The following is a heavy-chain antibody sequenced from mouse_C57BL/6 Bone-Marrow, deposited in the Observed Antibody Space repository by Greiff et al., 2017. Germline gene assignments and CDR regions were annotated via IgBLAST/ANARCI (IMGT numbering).Heavy chain of an antibody. Sequence: QVQLKQPGAELVKPGASVKLSCKASGYTFTSYWMHWVKQRPGRGLEWIGRIDPNSGGTKYNEKFKSKATLTVDKPSSTAYMQLSSLTSEDSAVYYCARGYYGSSYYWYFDVWGTGTTVTVSS. CDR2: IDPNSGGT. V-gene: IGHV1-72*01. CDR1: GYTFTSYW. J-gene: IGHJ1*03. CDR3: ARGYYGSSYYWYFDV. D-gene: IGHD1-1*01.